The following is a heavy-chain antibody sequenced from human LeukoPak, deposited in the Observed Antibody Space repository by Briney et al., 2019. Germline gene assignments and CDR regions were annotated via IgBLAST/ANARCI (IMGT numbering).Heavy chain of an antibody. CDR1: GGSISSYY. J-gene: IGHJ2*01. V-gene: IGHV4-4*02. CDR2: IYHSGST. Sequence: SETLSLTCTVSGGSISSYYWSWVRQPPGKGLEWIGEIYHSGSTNYNPSLKSRVTISVDKSKNQYSLKLSSVTAADTAVYYCARDRNSWPDWYFDLWGRGTLVTVSS. CDR3: ARDRNSWPDWYFDL.